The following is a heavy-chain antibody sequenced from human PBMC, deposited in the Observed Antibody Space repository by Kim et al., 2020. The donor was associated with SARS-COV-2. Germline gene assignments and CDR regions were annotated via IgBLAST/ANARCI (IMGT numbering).Heavy chain of an antibody. CDR3: ARGADYYDSSDFDY. J-gene: IGHJ4*02. V-gene: IGHV1-2*04. D-gene: IGHD3-22*01. Sequence: AQKLQGWVTMTRDTSISTAYMELSRLRSDDTAVYYCARGADYYDSSDFDYWGQGTLVTVSS.